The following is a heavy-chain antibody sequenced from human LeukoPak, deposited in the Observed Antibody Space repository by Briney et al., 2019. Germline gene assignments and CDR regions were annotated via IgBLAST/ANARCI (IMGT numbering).Heavy chain of an antibody. V-gene: IGHV4-59*08. CDR2: INYSGNT. D-gene: IGHD1-26*01. J-gene: IGHJ3*02. Sequence: SLTLSLTCTVSGGSISTYYWSWIRQPPGKGLEWIAYINYSGNTNYNPSLKSRVTISVDTSKNQFSLKLSSVTAADTAVYYCARRSLGDAFDIWGQGTMVTVSA. CDR3: ARRSLGDAFDI. CDR1: GGSISTYY.